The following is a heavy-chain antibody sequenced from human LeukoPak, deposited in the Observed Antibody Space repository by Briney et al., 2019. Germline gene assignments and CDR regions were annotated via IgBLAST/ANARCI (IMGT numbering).Heavy chain of an antibody. CDR2: INEDGSAQ. V-gene: IGHV3-7*05. Sequence: PGGSLRLSCADSGFTFSSSWMTWVRQAPGQGLEWVANINEDGSAQYYVDSVKGRFTISRDNPKSTLYLEMNSLRADDTAVYYCARDAGCDRFDYWGQGTLVTVSS. CDR1: GFTFSSSW. CDR3: ARDAGCDRFDY. D-gene: IGHD3-22*01. J-gene: IGHJ4*02.